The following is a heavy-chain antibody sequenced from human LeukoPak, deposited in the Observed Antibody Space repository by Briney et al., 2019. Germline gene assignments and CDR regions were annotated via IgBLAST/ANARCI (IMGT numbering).Heavy chain of an antibody. CDR1: GFTFSDYY. CDR3: ARRRDGGYFDY. V-gene: IGHV3-11*06. D-gene: IGHD4-23*01. CDR2: ISSSSSYT. Sequence: PGGSLRLSCAASGFTFSDYYMSWIRQAPGKGLEGVSYISSSSSYTDYADSVKGRFTISRDNAKNSLYLQMNSLRAEDTAVYYCARRRDGGYFDYWGQGTLVTVSS. J-gene: IGHJ4*02.